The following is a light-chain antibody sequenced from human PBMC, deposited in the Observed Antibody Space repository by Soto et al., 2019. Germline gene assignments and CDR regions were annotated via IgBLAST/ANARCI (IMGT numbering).Light chain of an antibody. CDR2: GNS. J-gene: IGLJ2*01. Sequence: QSVLTQPPSVSGAPGKRVTISCTGSSSNIGAGYDVHWYQQLPGTAPKLLIYGNSNRPSGVPDRFSGSKSGTSASLAITGLQAEDEADYYCQSYDSSLSVVFGGATKLTVL. CDR3: QSYDSSLSVV. V-gene: IGLV1-40*01. CDR1: SSNIGAGYD.